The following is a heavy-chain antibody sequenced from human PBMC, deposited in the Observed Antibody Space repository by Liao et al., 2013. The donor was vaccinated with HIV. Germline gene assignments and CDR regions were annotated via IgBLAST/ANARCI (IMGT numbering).Heavy chain of an antibody. CDR1: YGSISNYY. CDR2: IYTSGST. CDR3: ARTVTTSLYNWFDP. D-gene: IGHD4-11*01. J-gene: IGHJ5*02. Sequence: QVQLQESGPGLVKPSETLSLTCTVSYGSISNYYWSWIRQPAGKGLEWIGRIYTSGSTNYNPSLKSRVTMSIDTSKNQFSLKLSSVTATDTAVYYCARTVTTSLYNWFDPWGQGTLVTVSS. V-gene: IGHV4-4*07.